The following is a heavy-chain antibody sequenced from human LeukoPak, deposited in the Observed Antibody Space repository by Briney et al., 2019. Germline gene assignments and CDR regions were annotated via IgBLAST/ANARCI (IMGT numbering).Heavy chain of an antibody. V-gene: IGHV3-23*01. CDR1: GFRFSTYA. Sequence: GGPLRLSCVASGFRFSTYAMTWVRQGPGEGLEWVSVITGSGGSTYYADSVKGRFTISRDNSKNTVYLQMNSLTVADTAVYFCGKEDMAPITSQVVDQWGQGPQLTLSS. D-gene: IGHD5-24*01. CDR2: ITGSGGST. CDR3: GKEDMAPITSQVVDQ. J-gene: IGHJ4*02.